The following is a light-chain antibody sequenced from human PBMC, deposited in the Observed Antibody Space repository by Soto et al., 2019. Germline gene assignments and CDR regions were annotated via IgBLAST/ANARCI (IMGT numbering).Light chain of an antibody. CDR1: SSDVGGYNS. J-gene: IGLJ2*01. CDR2: DVS. Sequence: QSALTQPASVSGSPGQSITISCIGTSSDVGGYNSVSWYQQHPDKAPQLMIFDVSNRPSGISDRFSGSKSGNTASLTISGLQAEDEADYYCSSYTNANSLVFGGGTKLTVL. V-gene: IGLV2-14*03. CDR3: SSYTNANSLV.